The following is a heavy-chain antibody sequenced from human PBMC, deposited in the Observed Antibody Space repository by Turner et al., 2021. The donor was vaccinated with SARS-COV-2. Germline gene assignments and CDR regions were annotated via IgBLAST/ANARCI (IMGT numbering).Heavy chain of an antibody. D-gene: IGHD4-4*01. CDR1: GFTFSNYA. Sequence: EQGGGLVHSGGSLRLSCAASGFTFSNYAMSWVRQAPGKGLEWVSEISGSGGSTYNADSVKGRFTISRDNSKNMLYLQMNSLRAEDTAVYYCAKDPVEMATVSGGMDVWGQGTTVTVSS. CDR3: AKDPVEMATVSGGMDV. J-gene: IGHJ6*02. V-gene: IGHV3-23*01. CDR2: ISGSGGST.